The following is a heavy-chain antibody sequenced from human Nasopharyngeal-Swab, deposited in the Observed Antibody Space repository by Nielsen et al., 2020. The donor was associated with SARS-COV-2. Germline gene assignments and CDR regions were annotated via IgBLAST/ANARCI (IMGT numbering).Heavy chain of an antibody. D-gene: IGHD4-11*01. CDR1: GYSISSGYY. CDR2: IYHSGST. J-gene: IGHJ6*03. Sequence: SETLSLTFALSGYSISSGYYWGWIRQPPGKGLEWIGSIYHSGSTYNNPSLKSRVTISVDTSKNQFSLKLSSVTAADTAVYYCARRTRYSNYAYYYMDVWGKGTTVTVSS. CDR3: ARRTRYSNYAYYYMDV. V-gene: IGHV4-38-2*01.